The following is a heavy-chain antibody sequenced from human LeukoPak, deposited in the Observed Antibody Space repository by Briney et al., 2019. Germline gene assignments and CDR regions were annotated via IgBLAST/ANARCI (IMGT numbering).Heavy chain of an antibody. CDR2: MFYSGST. CDR1: GGSISSYY. D-gene: IGHD2-15*01. V-gene: IGHV4-59*08. CDR3: ARVRVAATTLTFDY. Sequence: SETLSLTCTVSGGSISSYYWSWIRQPPGKGLEWIGYMFYSGSTNYNPSLKSRVTISVDTSKNQFSLKLRSVTAADTAVYYCARVRVAATTLTFDYWGQGTLVTVSS. J-gene: IGHJ4*02.